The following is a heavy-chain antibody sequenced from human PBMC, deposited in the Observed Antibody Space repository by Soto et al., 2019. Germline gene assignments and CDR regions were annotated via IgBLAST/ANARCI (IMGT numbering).Heavy chain of an antibody. CDR3: ARSVAGTRYYFDY. D-gene: IGHD6-19*01. V-gene: IGHV4-59*01. Sequence: PSETLSLTCTVSGGSISSYYWSWIRQPPGKGLEWIGYIYYSGSTNYNPSLKSRVTISVDTSKNQFSLKLSSVTAADTAVYYCARSVAGTRYYFDYWGQGTLVTVS. CDR2: IYYSGST. CDR1: GGSISSYY. J-gene: IGHJ4*02.